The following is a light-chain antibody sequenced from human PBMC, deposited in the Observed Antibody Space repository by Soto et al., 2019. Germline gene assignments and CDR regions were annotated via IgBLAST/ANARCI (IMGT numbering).Light chain of an antibody. Sequence: DIQMTPSPSTLSASVGDRVTITCRASQSISSWLAWYQQKPGKAPKLLIYKASSLESGVPSRFSGSGSGTEFTLTISSLQPDDFATYYCQQYNSYSPWTFGQGTK. CDR2: KAS. CDR1: QSISSW. V-gene: IGKV1-5*03. CDR3: QQYNSYSPWT. J-gene: IGKJ1*01.